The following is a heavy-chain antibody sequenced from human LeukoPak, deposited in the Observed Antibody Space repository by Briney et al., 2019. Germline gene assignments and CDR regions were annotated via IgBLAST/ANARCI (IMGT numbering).Heavy chain of an antibody. Sequence: EPGGSLRLSCAASGFTFSSYAMSWVRQAPGKGLEWVSAISGSGGSTYYADSVKGRFTTSRDNSKNTLYLQMNSLRAEDTAVYYCAKEQRRDSSSFGGDYWGQGTLVTVSS. CDR2: ISGSGGST. D-gene: IGHD6-6*01. CDR1: GFTFSSYA. J-gene: IGHJ4*02. CDR3: AKEQRRDSSSFGGDY. V-gene: IGHV3-23*01.